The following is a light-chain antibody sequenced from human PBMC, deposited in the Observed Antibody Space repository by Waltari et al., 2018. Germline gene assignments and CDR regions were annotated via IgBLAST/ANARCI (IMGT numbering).Light chain of an antibody. CDR3: SSYTSSSTWV. Sequence: QSVLTQPASVSGSPGQLLTISCTGTSTDDGGYNYVSWYQPPPGKAPKLMIYEVSNRPSGVSNRFSGSKSGNTASLTISGLQAEDEADYYCSSYTSSSTWVFGGGTKLTVL. J-gene: IGLJ3*02. V-gene: IGLV2-14*01. CDR2: EVS. CDR1: STDDGGYNY.